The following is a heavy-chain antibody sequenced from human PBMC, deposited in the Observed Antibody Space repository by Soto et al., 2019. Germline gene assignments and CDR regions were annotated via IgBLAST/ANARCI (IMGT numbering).Heavy chain of an antibody. CDR2: IYYSGST. D-gene: IGHD2-21*01. Sequence: TSETLSLTCTVSGGSISSYYWSWIRQPPGKGLEWIGYIYYSGSTNYNPSLKSRVTISVDTSKNQFSLKLSSVTAADTAVYYCARFQEGEGAFDLWGQGTMVTVPS. V-gene: IGHV4-59*08. J-gene: IGHJ3*01. CDR3: ARFQEGEGAFDL. CDR1: GGSISSYY.